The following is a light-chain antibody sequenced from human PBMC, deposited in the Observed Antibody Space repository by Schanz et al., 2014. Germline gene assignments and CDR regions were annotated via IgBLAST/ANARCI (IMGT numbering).Light chain of an antibody. CDR2: GNS. J-gene: IGLJ3*02. CDR1: ASNIGAGFD. CDR3: AAWDDSLDGWA. Sequence: SVLTQPPSVSGAPGQGVTISCTGSASNIGAGFDVHWYQQLPGRAPKLLIFGNSDRPSGVPDRFSGSKSGTSASLAISGLQSEDETDYYCAAWDDSLDGWAFGGGTKLTVL. V-gene: IGLV1-40*01.